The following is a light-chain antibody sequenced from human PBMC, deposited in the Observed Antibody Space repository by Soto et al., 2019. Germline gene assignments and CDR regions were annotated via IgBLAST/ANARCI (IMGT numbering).Light chain of an antibody. CDR2: DAS. J-gene: IGKJ4*01. Sequence: DIQLHQSLSFLSASIGASLTITCRASQDFSNFLAWYQQKPGRAPKLLMYDASTLQSGVPSRFSGSGSGTEFTLTISSLQPEDFATYYCQQLYSFPLTVGGGNKVDIK. CDR3: QQLYSFPLT. CDR1: QDFSNF. V-gene: IGKV1-9*01.